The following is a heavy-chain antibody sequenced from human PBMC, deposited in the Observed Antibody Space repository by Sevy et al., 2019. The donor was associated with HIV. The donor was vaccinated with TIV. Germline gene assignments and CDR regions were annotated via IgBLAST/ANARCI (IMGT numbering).Heavy chain of an antibody. CDR3: ARGPSLITMVRGVMGDP. Sequence: SETLSLTCAVYGGSFSGYYWSWIRQPPGKGLEWIGEINHSGSTNYNPSLKSRVTISVDTSKNQFSLKLSSVTAADTAVYYCARGPSLITMVRGVMGDPWGPGTLVTVSS. V-gene: IGHV4-34*01. CDR1: GGSFSGYY. CDR2: INHSGST. D-gene: IGHD3-10*01. J-gene: IGHJ5*02.